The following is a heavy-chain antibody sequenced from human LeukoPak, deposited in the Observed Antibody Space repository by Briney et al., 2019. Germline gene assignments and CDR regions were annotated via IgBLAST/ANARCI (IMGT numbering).Heavy chain of an antibody. J-gene: IGHJ4*02. D-gene: IGHD2-15*01. Sequence: GGSLRLSCAASGFTFSSHWMSWVRQAPGKGLERVANINQYGSERNYVDSVKGRFTISRDNAKSSLYLQMNSLRAEDTAIYYCARDHVVDGLVFDYWGQGTLVTVSS. CDR2: INQYGSER. CDR1: GFTFSSHW. CDR3: ARDHVVDGLVFDY. V-gene: IGHV3-7*01.